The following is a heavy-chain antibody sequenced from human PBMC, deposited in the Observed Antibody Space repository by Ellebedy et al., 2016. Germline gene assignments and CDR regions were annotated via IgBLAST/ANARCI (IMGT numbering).Heavy chain of an antibody. Sequence: ASVKVSCKASGYTFAIHWVRQAPGQRLEWMGRINTGNGDTKYSQKFQGRVTITTDTSASTAYMELSSLRSEDTAVYYCARAVAGIGGSVYWGQGTLVTVSS. J-gene: IGHJ4*02. CDR3: ARAVAGIGGSVY. D-gene: IGHD6-19*01. CDR1: GYTFA. CDR2: INTGNGDT. V-gene: IGHV1-3*04.